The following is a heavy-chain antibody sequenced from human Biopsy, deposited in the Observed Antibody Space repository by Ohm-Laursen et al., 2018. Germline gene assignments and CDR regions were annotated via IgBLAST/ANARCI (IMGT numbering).Heavy chain of an antibody. Sequence: SLRLSCAASGFTFDDHAMQWVRQAPGKGLEWVSGISWSSGTIGYADSVKGRFTASRDNAKNSLFLQMDSLRVEDTALYYCVKSAYSSGFWEASDYWGQGTLVTVSS. CDR3: VKSAYSSGFWEASDY. J-gene: IGHJ4*02. CDR2: ISWSSGTI. V-gene: IGHV3-9*01. D-gene: IGHD6-19*01. CDR1: GFTFDDHA.